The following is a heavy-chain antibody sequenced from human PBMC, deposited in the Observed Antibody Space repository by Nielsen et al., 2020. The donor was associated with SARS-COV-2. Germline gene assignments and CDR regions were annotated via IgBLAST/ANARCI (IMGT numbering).Heavy chain of an antibody. CDR2: MNTNTGDP. D-gene: IGHD3-10*01. CDR3: ARGGIALVRGTPERFDP. CDR1: GYTSSHYV. Sequence: ASVKVSCKASGYTSSHYVINWVRQAPGQGLEWMGWMNTNTGDPMYAQDFTGRFVFSLDSSVSTAYLHISGLKPEDTAVYYCARGGIALVRGTPERFDPWGQGTLVTVSS. J-gene: IGHJ5*02. V-gene: IGHV7-4-1*02.